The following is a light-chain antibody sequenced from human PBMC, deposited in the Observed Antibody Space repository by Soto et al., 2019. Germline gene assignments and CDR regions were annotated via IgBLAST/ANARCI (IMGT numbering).Light chain of an antibody. CDR3: QQYGSSPPR. CDR2: GAS. CDR1: QSISSSY. V-gene: IGKV3-20*01. J-gene: IGKJ4*02. Sequence: EIVLTQSPRTLSLSPGKRATLSCRASQSISSSYLAWYQQRPGQAPRLLIYGASSRATGIPDRFSGSGSGTDFTLTIRRLEPEDFAVYYCQQYGSSPPRFGGGTKVDIK.